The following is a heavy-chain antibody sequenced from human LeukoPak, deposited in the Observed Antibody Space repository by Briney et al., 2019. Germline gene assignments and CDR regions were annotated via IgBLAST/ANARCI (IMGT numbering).Heavy chain of an antibody. J-gene: IGHJ4*02. CDR2: IYYSGST. V-gene: IGHV4-59*01. CDR1: GGSISSNY. D-gene: IGHD3-10*01. CDR3: ARDYYGSARNFDY. Sequence: SETLSLTCTVSGGSISSNYWSWIRQPPGKGLEWIGYIYYSGSTNYNPSLKSRVTISVDTSKNQFSLRLSSVTAADTAVYYCARDYYGSARNFDYWGQGTLVTVSS.